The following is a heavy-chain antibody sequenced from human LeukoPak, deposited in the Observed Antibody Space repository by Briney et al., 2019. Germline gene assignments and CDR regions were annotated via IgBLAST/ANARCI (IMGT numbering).Heavy chain of an antibody. V-gene: IGHV4-61*01. CDR1: GASVYSDSYY. D-gene: IGHD3-22*01. CDR3: VREAAAYYYDSSGYYRQTEAFDI. CDR2: IYYSGST. J-gene: IGHJ3*02. Sequence: SETLSLTCTVSGASVYSDSYYWSWIRQAPGKGLEWIGYIYYSGSTKYNPSLQSRVTISLYTSKNQFSLNLNSVTAADTAVYYCVREAAAYYYDSSGYYRQTEAFDIWGQGRMVTVSS.